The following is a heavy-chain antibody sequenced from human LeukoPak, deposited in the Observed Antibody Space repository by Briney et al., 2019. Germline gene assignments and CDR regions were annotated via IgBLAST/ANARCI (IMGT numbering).Heavy chain of an antibody. CDR1: GGSFTDYY. Sequence: PSETLSLTCAVYGGSFTDYYWNWIRQPPGKGLEWIGEINHSGITHYNPSLKSRVTISADTSKNQFSLKLNSVTAADTAVYYCARGVVAAPQTFDYWGQGTLVTVSS. CDR2: INHSGIT. CDR3: ARGVVAAPQTFDY. V-gene: IGHV4-34*01. J-gene: IGHJ4*02. D-gene: IGHD2-15*01.